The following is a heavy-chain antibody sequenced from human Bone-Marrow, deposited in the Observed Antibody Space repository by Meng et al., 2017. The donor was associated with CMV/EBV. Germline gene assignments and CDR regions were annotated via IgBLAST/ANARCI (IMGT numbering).Heavy chain of an antibody. CDR3: AKMMGYCSGGRCASQPFDS. V-gene: IGHV3-48*03. D-gene: IGHD2-15*01. Sequence: GESLKISCAASGSIFSSYEMNWVRQAPGKGPEWVAHISDSGNTIYYADSVKGRFTISRDNANNSLYLHMNSLRAEDTAIYYCAKMMGYCSGGRCASQPFDSWGQGTLVTVSS. J-gene: IGHJ4*02. CDR2: ISDSGNTI. CDR1: GSIFSSYE.